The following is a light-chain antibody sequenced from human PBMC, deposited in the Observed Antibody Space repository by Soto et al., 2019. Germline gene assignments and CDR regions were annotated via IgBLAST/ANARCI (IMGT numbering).Light chain of an antibody. CDR2: RNN. Sequence: QAVVTQPPSASGTPGQRVTISCSGSNSNIGSNTVNWYQQLPGTAPKLLIQRNNQRPSGVPARFSGSKSGTSASLAISGLRSEDEADYYCGGWDDSLSGPVFGGGTKLTVL. CDR1: NSNIGSNT. J-gene: IGLJ2*01. V-gene: IGLV1-47*01. CDR3: GGWDDSLSGPV.